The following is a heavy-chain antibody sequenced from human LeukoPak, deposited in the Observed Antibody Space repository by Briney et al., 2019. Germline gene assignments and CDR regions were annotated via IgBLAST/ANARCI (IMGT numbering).Heavy chain of an antibody. CDR2: IYTSGNT. Sequence: SETLSLTCTVSGGSINNYYWSWIRQPAGKGLEWIGRIYTSGNTNYNPSLKSRVTMSVDTFKNEFSLKLNSVTAADTAVYYCARDCSTTSCRALFDYWGQGPRSPSPQ. J-gene: IGHJ4*02. CDR1: GGSINNYY. CDR3: ARDCSTTSCRALFDY. V-gene: IGHV4-4*07. D-gene: IGHD2-2*01.